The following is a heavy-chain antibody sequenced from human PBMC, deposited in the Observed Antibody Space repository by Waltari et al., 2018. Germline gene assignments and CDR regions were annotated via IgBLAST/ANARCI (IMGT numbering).Heavy chain of an antibody. CDR2: IIPIFGTA. Sequence: QFQLVQSGAEVKKPGSSVKVSCKASGGTLSSYSISWFRRAPRQGLEWMGVIIPIFGTANYEQKFQGRVTITADESTSTAYMELSSLRSEDTAVYYCARHLTVTRFRGNWFDPWGQGTLVTVSS. CDR1: GGTLSSYS. V-gene: IGHV1-69*12. J-gene: IGHJ5*02. CDR3: ARHLTVTRFRGNWFDP. D-gene: IGHD4-4*01.